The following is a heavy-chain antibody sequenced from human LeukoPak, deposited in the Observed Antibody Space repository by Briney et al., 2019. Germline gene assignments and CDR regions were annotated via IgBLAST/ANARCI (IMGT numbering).Heavy chain of an antibody. D-gene: IGHD1-14*01. CDR2: ISYSGST. Sequence: SETLSLTCTVSGGSISSYYWNWMRRPPGKGLEWIGYISYSGSTNYNPSLKSRVTISVDTSKNQFSLKLNSVTAADTAVYYCARLNTGGYYYYGVDVWGQGTTVTVSS. CDR1: GGSISSYY. J-gene: IGHJ6*02. V-gene: IGHV4-59*08. CDR3: ARLNTGGYYYYGVDV.